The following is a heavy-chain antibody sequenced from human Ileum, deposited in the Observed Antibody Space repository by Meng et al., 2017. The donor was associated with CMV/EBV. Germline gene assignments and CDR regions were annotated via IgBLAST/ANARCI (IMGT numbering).Heavy chain of an antibody. J-gene: IGHJ4*02. CDR1: GRSINAYY. V-gene: IGHV4-4*07. CDR2: IYIGGST. D-gene: IGHD3-10*01. Sequence: VSLRASGPGVVTPSEPRSLTRTVSGRSINAYYWSWSRQPAGKRLEWIGRIYIGGSTHYNPPLESQVTMSVDTSNNHFSLRLTSVTAADTAVYYCARGPGGFGEFNFDYWGQGSLVTVSS. CDR3: ARGPGGFGEFNFDY.